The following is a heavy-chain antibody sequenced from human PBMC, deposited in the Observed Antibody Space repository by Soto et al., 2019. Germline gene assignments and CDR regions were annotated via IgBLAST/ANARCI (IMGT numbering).Heavy chain of an antibody. V-gene: IGHV3-33*01. CDR3: ASDSSSFDY. CDR1: GFTFSSYG. CDR2: IWYDGSNK. D-gene: IGHD6-13*01. Sequence: PGGSLRLSCAASGFTFSSYGMHWVRQAPGKGLEWVAVIWYDGSNKYYADSVRGRFTIPRDNSKNTLYLQMNSLRAEDTAVYYCASDSSSFDYWGQGTLVTVSS. J-gene: IGHJ4*02.